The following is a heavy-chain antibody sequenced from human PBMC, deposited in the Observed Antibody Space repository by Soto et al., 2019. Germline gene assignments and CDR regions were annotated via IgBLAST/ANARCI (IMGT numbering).Heavy chain of an antibody. J-gene: IGHJ6*03. CDR1: RGSISSGSYF. Sequence: QLQLQESGPGQVKPSETLSLTCTVSRGSISSGSYFWGWIRQPPGKGLEWIGSISHSGSTYYNPSLKSRVTTSVDTPKTQFSLKLSSVTAADTAVYYCARQLVLLVYVNSGYELGFMDVWGKGTTVTVSS. CDR3: ARQLVLLVYVNSGYELGFMDV. D-gene: IGHD5-12*01. V-gene: IGHV4-39*01. CDR2: ISHSGST.